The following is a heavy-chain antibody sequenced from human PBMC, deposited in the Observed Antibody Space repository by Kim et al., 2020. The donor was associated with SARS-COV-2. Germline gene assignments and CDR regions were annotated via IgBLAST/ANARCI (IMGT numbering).Heavy chain of an antibody. CDR3: ARGFGAAASY. V-gene: IGHV3-74*01. D-gene: IGHD6-13*01. Sequence: TRYEDSVKGRFTISRDNAENTLYLQMNNLRAEDTALYYCARGFGAAASYWGQGALVTVSS. J-gene: IGHJ4*02. CDR2: T.